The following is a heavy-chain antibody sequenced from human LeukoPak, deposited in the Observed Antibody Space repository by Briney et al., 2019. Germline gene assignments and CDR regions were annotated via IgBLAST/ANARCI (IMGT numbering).Heavy chain of an antibody. CDR2: INPDSGGT. V-gene: IGHV1-2*06. Sequence: ASVKVSCKASGYTFTGYYMHWVRQAPGQGLEWMGQINPDSGGTDHAQKFDGRVTMTSDTSIRTAYMELSRLRSDDTAVYYCARVGESYDMDYFDYWGQGTLVTVSS. J-gene: IGHJ4*02. D-gene: IGHD3-16*01. CDR3: ARVGESYDMDYFDY. CDR1: GYTFTGYY.